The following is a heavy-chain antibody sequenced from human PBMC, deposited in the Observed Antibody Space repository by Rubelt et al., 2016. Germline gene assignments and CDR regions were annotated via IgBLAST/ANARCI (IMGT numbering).Heavy chain of an antibody. CDR3: AKSTVTTRNGFDY. J-gene: IGHJ4*02. CDR1: GFIFSDFY. CDR2: ISFDGDIT. V-gene: IGHV3-11*01. D-gene: IGHD4-17*01. Sequence: GFIFSDFYLSWIRQAPGKGLEWLSYISFDGDITFYAASVKGRFSVSRDNANNSLYLQMNSLRAEDTAMFYCAKSTVTTRNGFDYWGQGTLVTVSS.